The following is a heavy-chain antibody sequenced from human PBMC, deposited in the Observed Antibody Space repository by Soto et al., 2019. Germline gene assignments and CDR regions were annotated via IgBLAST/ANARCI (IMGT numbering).Heavy chain of an antibody. CDR3: AREIRGFLEWLHAFDI. J-gene: IGHJ3*02. Sequence: QVQLVESGGGVVQPGRSLRLSCAASGFTFSSYGMHWVRQAPGKGLEWVAVIWYDGSNKYYADSVKGRFTISRDNSKNTLYLQMNSLRAEDTAVYYCAREIRGFLEWLHAFDIWGQGTMVTVSS. CDR2: IWYDGSNK. CDR1: GFTFSSYG. V-gene: IGHV3-33*01. D-gene: IGHD3-3*01.